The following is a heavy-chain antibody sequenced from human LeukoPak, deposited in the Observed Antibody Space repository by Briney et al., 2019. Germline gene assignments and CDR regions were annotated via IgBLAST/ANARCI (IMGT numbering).Heavy chain of an antibody. Sequence: PSETLSLTCTFSGGSITTYYWSWIRQPPGKGLEWIGFIDYSAYSKYNPSLKSRVTISRDTSKNQFSLKLTSVTAADTAVYYCAKSTESSGWYDYWGQGTLVTVSS. V-gene: IGHV4-59*03. CDR3: AKSTESSGWYDY. D-gene: IGHD6-19*01. CDR2: IDYSAYS. CDR1: GGSITTYY. J-gene: IGHJ4*02.